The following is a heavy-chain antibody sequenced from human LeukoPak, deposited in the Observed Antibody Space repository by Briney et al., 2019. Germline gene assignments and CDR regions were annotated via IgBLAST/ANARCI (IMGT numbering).Heavy chain of an antibody. Sequence: ASVKVSCKASGYTFTGYYMHWVRQAPGQGLEWMGWINPNSGGTNYAQKFQGRVTMTRDTSISTASMELSRLRSDDTAVYYCARAAALPDYDSSGYNPEDYWGQGTLVTVSS. CDR3: ARAAALPDYDSSGYNPEDY. CDR2: INPNSGGT. J-gene: IGHJ4*02. V-gene: IGHV1-2*02. D-gene: IGHD3-22*01. CDR1: GYTFTGYY.